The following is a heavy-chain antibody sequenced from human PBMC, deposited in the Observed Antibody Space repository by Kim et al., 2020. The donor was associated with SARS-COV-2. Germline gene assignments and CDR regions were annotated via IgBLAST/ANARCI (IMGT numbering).Heavy chain of an antibody. D-gene: IGHD3-10*01. Sequence: SETLSLTCAVYGGSFSGYYWSWIRQPPGKGLEWIGEINHSGSTNYNPSLKSRVTISVDTSKNQFSLKLSSVTAADTAVYYCARGRVTMVRGVIIIKRHYYGMDVWGQGTTVTVSS. V-gene: IGHV4-34*01. CDR3: ARGRVTMVRGVIIIKRHYYGMDV. CDR2: INHSGST. J-gene: IGHJ6*02. CDR1: GGSFSGYY.